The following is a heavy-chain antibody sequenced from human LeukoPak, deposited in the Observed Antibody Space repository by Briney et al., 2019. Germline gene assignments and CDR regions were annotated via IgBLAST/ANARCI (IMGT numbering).Heavy chain of an antibody. J-gene: IGHJ4*02. CDR1: GFRFSSYN. CDR3: ARALIGYYFDY. D-gene: IGHD2-8*01. CDR2: FSNCYDYI. Sequence: GGSLTLLCAVCGFRFSSYNVLWLRQAPGKALEWVTYFSNCYDYIHYADSVKGRHTISRDHQKNALYLQKNSLRAEDRAVLYCARALIGYYFDYSGEGTLVSVSS. V-gene: IGHV3-21*06.